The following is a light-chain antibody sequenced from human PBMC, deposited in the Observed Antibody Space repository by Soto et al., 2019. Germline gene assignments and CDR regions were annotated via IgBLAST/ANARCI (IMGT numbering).Light chain of an antibody. V-gene: IGLV2-8*01. CDR1: SSDVGGYNY. J-gene: IGLJ3*02. Sequence: QSVLTQPPSASGSPGQSVTISCTGTSSDVGGYNYVSWYQQLPGNAPKLIIYDVSKRPSGVPDRCSGSKSGNTASLTVSGLQAEDEADYYCSSYAGSNIFVVFGGGTKLTVL. CDR3: SSYAGSNIFVV. CDR2: DVS.